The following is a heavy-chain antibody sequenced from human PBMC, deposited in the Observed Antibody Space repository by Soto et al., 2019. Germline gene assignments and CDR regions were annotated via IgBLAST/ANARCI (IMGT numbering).Heavy chain of an antibody. CDR1: GFTFSTYA. J-gene: IGHJ4*02. CDR3: AKARNYPRDQFHY. V-gene: IGHV3-23*01. D-gene: IGHD1-7*01. Sequence: GGSLRLSCAASGFTFSTYALSWVRQAPGKGLEWVSAISANGQGIYYADSVRGRFTISRDNSKNTIFLHMDSLRAEDTAVYYCAKARNYPRDQFHYWGQGTLVPVSP. CDR2: ISANGQGI.